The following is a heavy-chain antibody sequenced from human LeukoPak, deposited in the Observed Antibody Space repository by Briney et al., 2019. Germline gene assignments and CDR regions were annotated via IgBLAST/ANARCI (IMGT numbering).Heavy chain of an antibody. Sequence: GASVKVSCKASGYTFTGYYMHWVRQAPGQGLEWMGWINPDSGATNYAQNFQGRVTMTRDTSISTAYVEVSRLRSDDTAVYYCASLQGAVTTDRIGSYGLDVWGQGTTVTVSS. CDR3: ASLQGAVTTDRIGSYGLDV. D-gene: IGHD4-17*01. CDR1: GYTFTGYY. V-gene: IGHV1-2*02. J-gene: IGHJ6*02. CDR2: INPDSGAT.